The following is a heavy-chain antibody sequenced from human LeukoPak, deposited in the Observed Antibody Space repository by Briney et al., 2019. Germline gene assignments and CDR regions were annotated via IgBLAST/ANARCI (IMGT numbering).Heavy chain of an antibody. CDR3: DYGDYRGVDY. CDR2: IYYSGST. J-gene: IGHJ4*02. Sequence: SETLSLTCTVSGGSISSSSYYWGWIRQPPGKGLEWIGSIYYSGSTYYNPSLKSRVTISVDTSKNQFSLKLSSVTAADTAVYYCDYGDYRGVDYWGQGTLVTVSS. CDR1: GGSISSSSYY. D-gene: IGHD4-17*01. V-gene: IGHV4-39*01.